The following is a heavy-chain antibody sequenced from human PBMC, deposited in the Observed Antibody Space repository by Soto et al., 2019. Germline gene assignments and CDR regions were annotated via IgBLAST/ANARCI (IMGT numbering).Heavy chain of an antibody. J-gene: IGHJ4*02. CDR1: GFTFDDYA. V-gene: IGHV3-9*01. CDR2: ISWNSDNI. CDR3: AKGRGELLPPYYFDY. Sequence: EVQLVESGGGLVQPGRSLRLSCAASGFTFDDYAMHWVRQAPGKGLEWVSGISWNSDNIGYTDSVKGRFTISRDNAKNSLYLQMKSLRAEDTALYYCAKGRGELLPPYYFDYWGQGTLVTVSS. D-gene: IGHD1-26*01.